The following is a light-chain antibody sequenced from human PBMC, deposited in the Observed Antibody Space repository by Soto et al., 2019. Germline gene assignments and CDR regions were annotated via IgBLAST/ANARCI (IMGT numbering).Light chain of an antibody. CDR2: AAS. J-gene: IGKJ1*01. V-gene: IGKV1-12*01. CDR1: QDINNR. CDR3: LQVKNFPRT. Sequence: DFQMTQAPSSVSASVGDRVTITCRASQDINNRVAWFQQRPGRAPKYLIQAASILQSGFPSRFSATGSGTDFTLTIDSLQPEDFATYYCLQVKNFPRTFGQGTKLEIK.